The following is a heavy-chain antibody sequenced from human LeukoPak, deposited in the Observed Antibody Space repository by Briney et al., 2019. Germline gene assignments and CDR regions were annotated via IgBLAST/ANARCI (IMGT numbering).Heavy chain of an antibody. D-gene: IGHD3-10*01. V-gene: IGHV1-69*13. Sequence: ASVKVSCKASGGTFSSYAISWVRQAPGQGLEWMGGIIPIFGTANYAQKFQGRVTITADESTSTAYMELSSLRSEDTAVYYCARDRERGIIMVRGALYYFDYWGQGTLVTVSS. CDR2: IIPIFGTA. CDR1: GGTFSSYA. CDR3: ARDRERGIIMVRGALYYFDY. J-gene: IGHJ4*02.